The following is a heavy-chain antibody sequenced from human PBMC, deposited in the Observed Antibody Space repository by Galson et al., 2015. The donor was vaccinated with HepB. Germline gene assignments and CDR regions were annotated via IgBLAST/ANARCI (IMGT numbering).Heavy chain of an antibody. CDR2: LYYDGTT. J-gene: IGHJ4*02. CDR3: ARYGAYDNSWAPDY. Sequence: ETLSLTCSVSGGSISSSTYFWGWIRQAPGKGLEWIGTLYYDGTTYSNPSLKSRVTIYVDTSKKQISLRLSSVTAADTAVYYCARYGAYDNSWAPDYWGQGTLVTVSS. CDR1: GGSISSSTYF. V-gene: IGHV4-39*01. D-gene: IGHD6-13*01.